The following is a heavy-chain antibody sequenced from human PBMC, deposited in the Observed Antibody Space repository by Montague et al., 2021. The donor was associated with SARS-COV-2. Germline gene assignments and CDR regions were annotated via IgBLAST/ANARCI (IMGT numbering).Heavy chain of an antibody. V-gene: IGHV4-59*01. CDR1: GGSISTYY. CDR2: IDYSGST. Sequence: SETLSLTCTVSGGSISTYYWNWIRQFPGKGLEWIGYIDYSGSTNYNPSLQSRVIISVDRCKIQFSLQLSSVTAADTAVYYCARGFDYWGHGTLVTVSS. J-gene: IGHJ4*01. CDR3: ARGFDY.